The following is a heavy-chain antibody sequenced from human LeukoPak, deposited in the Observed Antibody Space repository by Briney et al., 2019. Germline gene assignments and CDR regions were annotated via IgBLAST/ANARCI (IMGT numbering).Heavy chain of an antibody. Sequence: PGGSLRLSCAASGFTFSSYAMHWVRQAPGKGLEWVAVISYDGSNKYYADSVKGRFTISRDNSKNTLYLQMNSLRAEDTAVYYCARDSSQPAARGFDFDYWGQGTLVTVSS. J-gene: IGHJ4*02. CDR2: ISYDGSNK. D-gene: IGHD2-2*01. V-gene: IGHV3-30*04. CDR1: GFTFSSYA. CDR3: ARDSSQPAARGFDFDY.